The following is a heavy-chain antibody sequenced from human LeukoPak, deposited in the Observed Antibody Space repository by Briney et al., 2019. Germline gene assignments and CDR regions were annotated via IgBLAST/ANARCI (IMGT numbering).Heavy chain of an antibody. V-gene: IGHV3-7*01. CDR3: ARTRKPGDFGY. CDR1: GFTFSSYW. J-gene: IGHJ4*02. CDR2: IKQDGSEK. Sequence: GGSLRLSCATSGFTFSSYWMTWIRQGPGKGLEWVANIKQDGSEKYYVDSVKGRFTIYRENAKSLLYLQMNSLRAEDTAVYYCARTRKPGDFGYWGQGTLVTVSS. D-gene: IGHD7-27*01.